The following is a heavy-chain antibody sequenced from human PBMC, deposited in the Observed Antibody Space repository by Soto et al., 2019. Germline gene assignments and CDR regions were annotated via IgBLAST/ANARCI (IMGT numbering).Heavy chain of an antibody. D-gene: IGHD2-2*01. CDR1: GFTFSDYY. CDR3: ARDKSSSTDSFDY. Sequence: QVQLVESGGGLVKPGGSLRLSCAASGFTFSDYYMSWIRQAPGKGLEWVSYISSSSSYTNYADSVKVRFTISRDKAKNSLYLQKNSLRAEDTAVYYCARDKSSSTDSFDYWGQATLVTVSS. J-gene: IGHJ4*02. V-gene: IGHV3-11*06. CDR2: ISSSSSYT.